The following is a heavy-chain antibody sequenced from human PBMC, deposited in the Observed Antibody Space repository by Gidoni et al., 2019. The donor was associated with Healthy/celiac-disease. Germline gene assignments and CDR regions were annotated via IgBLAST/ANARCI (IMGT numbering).Heavy chain of an antibody. V-gene: IGHV3-11*01. D-gene: IGHD3-22*01. J-gene: IGHJ3*02. Sequence: QVQLVESGGGLVKLGGPLHLPCSALGSTFSDTYVCWIGQDPGKGLEWVAYISSSGSTIYYADSVKGRVNISRDNAKNSLYLQMNSLRAEDTAVYYCAIDSPYYYESSGYSPRACDIWGQGTMVTVSS. CDR1: GSTFSDTY. CDR3: AIDSPYYYESSGYSPRACDI. CDR2: ISSSGSTI.